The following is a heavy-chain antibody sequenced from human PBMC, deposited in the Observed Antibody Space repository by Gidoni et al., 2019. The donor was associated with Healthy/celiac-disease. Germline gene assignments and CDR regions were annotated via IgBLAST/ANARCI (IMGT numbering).Heavy chain of an antibody. V-gene: IGHV3-73*02. CDR1: GFPFSGST. CDR2: IRSTANMYAT. D-gene: IGHD3-22*01. J-gene: IGHJ4*02. Sequence: EVQLVESGGGLVQPGGSMTLSCAASGFPFSGSTMPLGRQASGKGLEWVGRIRSTANMYATAYSASVKGRFTISRDDSQNTAYLQMNSLKTEDTAVYYCTRLPGDSSGYYHFDYWCQGTLVTVSS. CDR3: TRLPGDSSGYYHFDY.